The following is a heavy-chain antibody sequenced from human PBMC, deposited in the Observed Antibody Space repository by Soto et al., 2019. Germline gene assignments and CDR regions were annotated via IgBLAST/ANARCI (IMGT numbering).Heavy chain of an antibody. CDR2: IWYDGSNK. V-gene: IGHV3-33*01. Sequence: QVQLVESGGGVVQPGRSLRLSCAASGFTFSSYGMHWVRQAPGKGLEWVAVIWYDGSNKYYADSVKGRFTISRDNSKNTLYLQMNSLRAEDTAVYYCATPCSSSSHYYYYGMDVWGQGTTVTVSS. J-gene: IGHJ6*02. D-gene: IGHD6-6*01. CDR1: GFTFSSYG. CDR3: ATPCSSSSHYYYYGMDV.